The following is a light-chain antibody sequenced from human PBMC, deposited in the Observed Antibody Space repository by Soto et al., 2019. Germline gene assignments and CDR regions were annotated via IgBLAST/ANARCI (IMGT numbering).Light chain of an antibody. J-gene: IGKJ1*01. CDR3: QQYGSSPWT. CDR1: QSVSSSY. Sequence: EIVLTQSPGPLSLSPGERATLSCRASQSVSSSYLAWYQQKPGQAPRLLIYGASSRATGIPDRFSGSGSGTDFTLPISRLEPEDFAVYYCQQYGSSPWTFGQGTKVDIK. V-gene: IGKV3-20*01. CDR2: GAS.